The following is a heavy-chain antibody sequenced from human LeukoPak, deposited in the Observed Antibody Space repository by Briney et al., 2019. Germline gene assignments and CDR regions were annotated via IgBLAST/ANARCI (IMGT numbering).Heavy chain of an antibody. CDR2: IFYSGST. D-gene: IGHD3-22*01. Sequence: SETLSLTCTVSSGSINTSNYYWGWVRQPPGKALEWIGNIFYSGSTYYSPSLKSRVTISLDTSRNQFSLKLNSVTAADTAVYYCARSILRYYYNASGYYPYYFDYWGQGVLVTVSS. V-gene: IGHV4-39*07. CDR1: SGSINTSNYY. J-gene: IGHJ4*02. CDR3: ARSILRYYYNASGYYPYYFDY.